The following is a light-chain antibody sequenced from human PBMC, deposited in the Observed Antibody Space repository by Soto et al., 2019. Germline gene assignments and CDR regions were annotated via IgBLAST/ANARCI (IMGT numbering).Light chain of an antibody. V-gene: IGKV3-15*01. J-gene: IGKJ2*01. Sequence: ETVMTQSPASMSVSPGDGATLSCRASQSVASNVAWYQQKPGQGPRLLIHGASTRDVGVPARFSGSGFGTDFTLTISSLQSKDFAVYYCQQYHNGSPQYTFGQGAKRQIK. CDR3: QQYHNGSPQYT. CDR2: GAS. CDR1: QSVASN.